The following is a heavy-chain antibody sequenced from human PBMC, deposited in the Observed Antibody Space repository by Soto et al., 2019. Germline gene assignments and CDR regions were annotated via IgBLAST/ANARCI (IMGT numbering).Heavy chain of an antibody. CDR2: IYYSGST. Sequence: PSETLSLTCTVSGASLSTYYWTWIRQPPEKGLEWIGYIYYSGSTNYNPSLKSRVTISVDTSKNQFSLNLTSVTTADTALYYCARGSRDNYYTFDSWGQAPPVTVSS. CDR3: ARGSRDNYYTFDS. J-gene: IGHJ4*02. CDR1: GASLSTYY. D-gene: IGHD1-26*01. V-gene: IGHV4-59*01.